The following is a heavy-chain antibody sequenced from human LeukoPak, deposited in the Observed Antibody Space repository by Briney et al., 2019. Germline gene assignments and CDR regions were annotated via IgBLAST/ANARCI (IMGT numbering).Heavy chain of an antibody. D-gene: IGHD3-10*01. J-gene: IGHJ4*02. CDR1: GYSFTLYW. V-gene: IGHV5-51*01. CDR2: IYPGDSDT. CDR3: ARRNYYYGSGSYLGYYFDY. Sequence: GESLKISCKGSGYSFTLYWIAWVRQMPGKGLEWMGIIYPGDSDTRYSPSFQGQVTISADKSISTAYLQWSSLKASDTAMYYCARRNYYYGSGSYLGYYFDYWGQGTLVTVSS.